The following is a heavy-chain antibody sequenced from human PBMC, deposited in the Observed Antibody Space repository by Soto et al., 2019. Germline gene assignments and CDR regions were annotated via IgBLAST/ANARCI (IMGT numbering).Heavy chain of an antibody. Sequence: PSETLSLTCSVSGDSISTVDYFWAWIRQPPGQALEYIGYIYKSATTYYNQYFAGRVAISLDTSKSHFSLNVTSVTAADTAVYFCARGRYCLTGRCFPNWFDSWGQVTLGTVSS. D-gene: IGHD2-15*01. CDR2: IYKSATT. J-gene: IGHJ5*01. V-gene: IGHV4-30-4*01. CDR3: ARGRYCLTGRCFPNWFDS. CDR1: GDSISTVDYF.